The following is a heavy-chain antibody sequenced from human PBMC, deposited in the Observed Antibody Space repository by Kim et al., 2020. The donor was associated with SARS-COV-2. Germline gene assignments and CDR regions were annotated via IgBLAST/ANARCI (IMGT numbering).Heavy chain of an antibody. J-gene: IGHJ1*01. CDR3: AKDRSLGLLLSTLEYFQH. Sequence: GGSLRLSCAASGFTFSSYAMSWVRQAPGKGLEWVSAISGSGGSTYYADSVKGRFTISRDNSKNTLYLQMNSLRAEDTAVYYCAKDRSLGLLLSTLEYFQHWGQGTLVTVSS. D-gene: IGHD3-22*01. CDR1: GFTFSSYA. CDR2: ISGSGGST. V-gene: IGHV3-23*01.